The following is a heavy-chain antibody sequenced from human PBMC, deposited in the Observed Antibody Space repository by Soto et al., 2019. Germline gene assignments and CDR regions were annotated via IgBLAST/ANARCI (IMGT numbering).Heavy chain of an antibody. Sequence: GGSLRLSCAASGFTFSSYSMNWVRQAPGKGLEWVSSTSSSSSYIYYADSVKGRFTISRDNAKNSLYLQMNSLRAEDTAVYYCARGTYYDFWSGYYGPGYYYYGMDVWGQGTTVTVSS. CDR2: TSSSSSYI. V-gene: IGHV3-21*01. CDR3: ARGTYYDFWSGYYGPGYYYYGMDV. CDR1: GFTFSSYS. D-gene: IGHD3-3*01. J-gene: IGHJ6*02.